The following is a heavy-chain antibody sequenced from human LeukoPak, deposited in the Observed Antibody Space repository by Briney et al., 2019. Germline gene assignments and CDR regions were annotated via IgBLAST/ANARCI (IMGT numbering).Heavy chain of an antibody. CDR1: GFIFNKAW. J-gene: IGHJ4*02. Sequence: KTGGSLGLSCAASGFIFNKAWMTWLRQAPGKGLEWVGRIKSNIDGGTADYAAHVNGRFTVSRDDSRNILYLQMNSLKIEDTAVYYCATDWLDYWGQGTLVTVSS. D-gene: IGHD3-22*01. CDR2: IKSNIDGGTA. CDR3: ATDWLDY. V-gene: IGHV3-15*01.